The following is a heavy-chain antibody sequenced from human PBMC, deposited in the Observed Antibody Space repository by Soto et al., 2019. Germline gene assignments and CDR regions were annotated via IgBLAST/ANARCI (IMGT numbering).Heavy chain of an antibody. CDR1: GFTFRNFA. D-gene: IGHD3-10*01. CDR2: ISGSDDTT. CDR3: AKDYYYFGSGSHFDS. Sequence: EVRLLESGGGLVQPGGSLRLSCAASGFTFRNFAMSWVRQAPGKGLEWVSAISGSDDTTYYAGSVKGRFTISRDNFKDTLYLQMNSLRAEDTAVYYCAKDYYYFGSGSHFDSWGQGTLVTVSS. V-gene: IGHV3-23*01. J-gene: IGHJ4*02.